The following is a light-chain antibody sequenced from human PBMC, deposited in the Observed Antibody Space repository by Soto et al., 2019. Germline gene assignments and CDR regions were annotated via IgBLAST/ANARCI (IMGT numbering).Light chain of an antibody. CDR1: QSISSW. V-gene: IGKV1-5*03. CDR3: QQYNDNWT. J-gene: IGKJ1*01. CDR2: KAS. Sequence: DIQMTQCPSILSASVGDRVTITCRASQSISSWLAWYQQKPGTAPNLLIYKASTLQSGVPSRFSGSGSGTEFTLTISSLQPDDSATYYCQQYNDNWTFGQGTKVDIK.